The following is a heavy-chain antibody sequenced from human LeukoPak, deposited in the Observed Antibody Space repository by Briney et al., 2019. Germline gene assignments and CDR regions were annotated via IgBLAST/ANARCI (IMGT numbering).Heavy chain of an antibody. CDR3: ARGYDFGSGSFFDY. J-gene: IGHJ4*02. CDR1: GFTFSSYA. D-gene: IGHD3-10*01. V-gene: IGHV3-21*01. CDR2: ISTSSSYI. Sequence: PGGSLRLSCAASGFTFSSYAMNWVRQAPGKGLEWVSSISTSSSYIYYVDSVKGRFTIARDNAKNSLYLQMDSLRAEDTAVYYCARGYDFGSGSFFDYWGQGTLVTVSS.